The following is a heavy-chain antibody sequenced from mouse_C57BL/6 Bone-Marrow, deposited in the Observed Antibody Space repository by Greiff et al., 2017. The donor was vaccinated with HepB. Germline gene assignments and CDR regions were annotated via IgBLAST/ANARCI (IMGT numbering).Heavy chain of an antibody. D-gene: IGHD1-1*01. V-gene: IGHV1-22*01. CDR1: GYTFTDYN. Sequence: EVKLVESGPELVKPGASVKMSCKASGYTFTDYNMHWVKQSHGKSLEWIGYINPNNGGTSYNQKFKGKATLTVNKSSSTAYMELRSLTSEDSAVYYCAREGGTTVADWYFDVWGTGTTVTVSS. CDR2: INPNNGGT. J-gene: IGHJ1*03. CDR3: AREGGTTVADWYFDV.